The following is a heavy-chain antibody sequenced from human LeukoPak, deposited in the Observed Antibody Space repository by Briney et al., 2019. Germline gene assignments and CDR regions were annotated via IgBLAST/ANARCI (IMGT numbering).Heavy chain of an antibody. CDR1: GGTFSTHP. V-gene: IGHV1-69*04. D-gene: IGHD1/OR15-1a*01. Sequence: SVKVSCKASGGTFSTHPISWVRQAPGQGLEWMGKIIPILGMASYAQRFQGRVTITAEDSTSTAYMDLSSLTSDDTAVYYCAREGFGDWEQLLFEHWGQGTLVSVSS. CDR3: AREGFGDWEQLLFEH. J-gene: IGHJ4*02. CDR2: IIPILGMA.